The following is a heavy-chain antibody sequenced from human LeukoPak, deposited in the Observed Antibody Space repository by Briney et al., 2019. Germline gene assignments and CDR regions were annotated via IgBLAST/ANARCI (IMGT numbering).Heavy chain of an antibody. Sequence: GGSLRLSCLGSGVTFSVYWMTWVRQAPGKGLEWVANINQDGSEKEYVESVKGRFIISRDNAKNSLCLQMNSLRGEDTAVYYCVRGRGWLDSWGQGTLVTVSS. J-gene: IGHJ5*01. D-gene: IGHD3-10*01. CDR2: INQDGSEK. V-gene: IGHV3-7*03. CDR1: GVTFSVYW. CDR3: VRGRGWLDS.